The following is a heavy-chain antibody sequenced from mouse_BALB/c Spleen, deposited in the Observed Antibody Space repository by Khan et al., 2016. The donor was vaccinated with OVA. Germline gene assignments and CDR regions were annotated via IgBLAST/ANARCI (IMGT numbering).Heavy chain of an antibody. CDR3: ASTYGSWAMDY. CDR1: GDSITSGF. Sequence: EVQLQESGPSLAKPSQTLSLTCSVTGDSITSGFWNWIRKFPGNKFEYMGYVTYSGNTYYNPSLKSRISNARDTTMTQYYLQLNSVTTEDTASYFCASTYGSWAMDYWGKGTSVTVCS. D-gene: IGHD1-1*01. J-gene: IGHJ4*01. V-gene: IGHV3-8*02. CDR2: VTYSGNT.